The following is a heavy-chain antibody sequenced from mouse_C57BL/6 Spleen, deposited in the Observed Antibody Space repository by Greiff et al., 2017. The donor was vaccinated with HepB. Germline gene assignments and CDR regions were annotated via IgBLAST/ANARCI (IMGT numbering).Heavy chain of an antibody. CDR2: IDPETGGT. J-gene: IGHJ2*01. D-gene: IGHD1-1*01. V-gene: IGHV1-15*01. Sequence: VKLQESGAELVRPGASVTLSCKASGYTFTDYEMHWVKQTPVHGLEWIGAIDPETGGTAYNQKFKGKAILTADKSSSTAYMELRSLTSEDSAVYYCTRGATVDYWGQGTTLTVSS. CDR3: TRGATVDY. CDR1: GYTFTDYE.